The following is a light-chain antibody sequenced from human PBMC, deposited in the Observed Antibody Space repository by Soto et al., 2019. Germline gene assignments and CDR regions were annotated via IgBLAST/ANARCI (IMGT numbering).Light chain of an antibody. CDR2: DAS. CDR3: QQYNNWPQWT. Sequence: ILMTQSPATLSVSPGERATLSCRASQSVSNNLAWYQQKPGQAPRLLIYDASTRATGIPARFSGSGSGTEFTLTIIGLQFEDFAGYYCQQYNNWPQWTFGQGTKVEIK. CDR1: QSVSNN. V-gene: IGKV3-15*01. J-gene: IGKJ1*01.